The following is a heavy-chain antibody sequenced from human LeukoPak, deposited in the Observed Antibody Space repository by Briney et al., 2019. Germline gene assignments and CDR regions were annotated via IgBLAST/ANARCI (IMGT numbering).Heavy chain of an antibody. D-gene: IGHD2/OR15-2a*01. Sequence: GGSLRLSCSISGFSFSSYSMNWVRQAPGKGLEWVSYISGSGSRIYYADSVKGRFTISRDNAKNSLYLQLNTLRAEDTAVYYCAKVQYPPGHIVTRAQLSYRSGYFDLWGRGTLVTVSS. V-gene: IGHV3-48*01. CDR1: GFSFSSYS. CDR2: ISGSGSRI. CDR3: AKVQYPPGHIVTRAQLSYRSGYFDL. J-gene: IGHJ2*01.